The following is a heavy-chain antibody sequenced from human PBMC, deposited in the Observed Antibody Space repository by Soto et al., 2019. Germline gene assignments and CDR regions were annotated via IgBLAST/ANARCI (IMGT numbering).Heavy chain of an antibody. CDR3: ARGGGTILGVVNDAFDI. J-gene: IGHJ3*02. V-gene: IGHV1-69*01. CDR2: IIPIFGTA. CDR1: GGTFSSYA. Sequence: QVQLVQSGAEVKKPGSSVNVSCKASGGTFSSYAISWVRQAPGQGLEWRGGIIPIFGTANYAQKCQGRVTITADESTSTAYMELSSLRSEDTSVYYCARGGGTILGVVNDAFDIWGQGTMVTVSS. D-gene: IGHD3-3*01.